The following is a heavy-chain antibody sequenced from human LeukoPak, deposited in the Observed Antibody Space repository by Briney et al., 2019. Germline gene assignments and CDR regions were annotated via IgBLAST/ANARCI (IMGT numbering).Heavy chain of an antibody. J-gene: IGHJ6*03. CDR1: GYSISSGYY. V-gene: IGHV3-21*01. CDR3: ARMKIAARPNYYMDV. D-gene: IGHD6-6*01. CDR2: ISSSSSYI. Sequence: ETLSLTCAVSGYSISSGYYWGWVRQAPGKGLEWVSSISSSSSYIYYADSVKGRFTISRDNAKNSLYLQMNSLRAEDTAVYYCARMKIAARPNYYMDVWGKGTTVTVSS.